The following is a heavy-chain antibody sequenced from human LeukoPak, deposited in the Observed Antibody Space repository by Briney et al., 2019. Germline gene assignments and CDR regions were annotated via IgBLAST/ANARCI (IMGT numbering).Heavy chain of an antibody. D-gene: IGHD6-13*01. CDR2: INTKTENP. CDR1: GYTFSYYA. V-gene: IGHV7-4-1*02. Sequence: ASVKVSCKASGYTFSYYAMNWVRQAPGQGLEWMGWINTKTENPTYAQGFTGRFVFSLDTSVSTAYLEISNLKAEDTAVYYCARAIVAAGYMGGDYWGQGSLVTVSS. J-gene: IGHJ4*02. CDR3: ARAIVAAGYMGGDY.